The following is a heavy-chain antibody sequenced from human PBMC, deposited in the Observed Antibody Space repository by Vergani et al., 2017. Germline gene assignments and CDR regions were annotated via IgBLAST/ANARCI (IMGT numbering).Heavy chain of an antibody. CDR1: GEPIRSRSHY. CDR3: AGSRPYCTSGSCPAI. D-gene: IGHD2-15*01. J-gene: IGHJ4*02. Sequence: QVKLQESGPGLLKPSQTLSLICTVSGEPIRSRSHYRSWIRQPAGKGPEWIGHIHTGGSTDLNPSFKSRVSISVDNSKSQFSLKLNSVTVADTAVYYCAGSRPYCTSGSCPAIWGQGTLVTVSS. CDR2: IHTGGST. V-gene: IGHV4-61*02.